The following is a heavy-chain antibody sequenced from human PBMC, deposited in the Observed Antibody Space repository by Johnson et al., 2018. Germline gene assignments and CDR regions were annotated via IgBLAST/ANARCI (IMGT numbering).Heavy chain of an antibody. D-gene: IGHD2-2*03. CDR2: IKQDGDEK. J-gene: IGHJ1*01. Sequence: VQLVQSGGGLVQPGGSLRLSCAAAGFTFSTFWMTWVRQVPGKGLEWVANIKQDGDEKYYVDSVRGRFTLSRDNAKNSLFLQMNSLRAEDTAVYYCAGGEGWIFHHWGQGTLVTVSS. CDR1: GFTFSTFW. V-gene: IGHV3-7*04. CDR3: AGGEGWIFHH.